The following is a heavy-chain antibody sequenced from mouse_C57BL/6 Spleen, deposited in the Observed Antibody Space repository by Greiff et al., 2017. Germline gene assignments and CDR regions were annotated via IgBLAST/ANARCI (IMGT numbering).Heavy chain of an antibody. CDR2: IWSGGST. J-gene: IGHJ3*01. Sequence: QVQLQQSGPGLVQPSQCLSITCTVSGFSFTSYGVHWVRQSPGKGLEWLGVIWSGGSTDYNAAFISRLSISKDNSKSQVFFKMNSLQADDTAIYYCARNYNYGSSYFSWFAYWGQGTLVTVSA. CDR1: GFSFTSYG. CDR3: ARNYNYGSSYFSWFAY. D-gene: IGHD1-1*01. V-gene: IGHV2-2*01.